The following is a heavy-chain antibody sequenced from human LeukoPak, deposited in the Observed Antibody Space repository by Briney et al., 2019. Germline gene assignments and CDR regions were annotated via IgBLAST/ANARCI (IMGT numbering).Heavy chain of an antibody. J-gene: IGHJ6*03. Sequence: GRSLRLSCAASGFDFSDYGMQWVRQAPGKGLEWVALIWHDGSNKYYADSVRGRFTISRDSSKNTLYLQMNSLRAEDTAVYYCAKDGDRGTSLYYYYMDVWGKGTTVTVSS. CDR1: GFDFSDYG. CDR2: IWHDGSNK. CDR3: AKDGDRGTSLYYYYMDV. V-gene: IGHV3-33*06. D-gene: IGHD3-16*01.